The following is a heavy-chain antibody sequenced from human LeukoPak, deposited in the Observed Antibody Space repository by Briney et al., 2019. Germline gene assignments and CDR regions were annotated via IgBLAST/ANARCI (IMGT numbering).Heavy chain of an antibody. CDR3: ANSYDILTGYQRPLGY. J-gene: IGHJ4*02. D-gene: IGHD3-9*01. CDR2: IRYDGSNK. Sequence: GGSLRLSCAVSGFIFSNYGIHWVRQAPGKGLEWVAFIRYDGSNKYYADSVKGRFTISRDNSKNTLYLQMNSLRAEDTAVYYCANSYDILTGYQRPLGYWGQGTLVTVSS. CDR1: GFIFSNYG. V-gene: IGHV3-30*02.